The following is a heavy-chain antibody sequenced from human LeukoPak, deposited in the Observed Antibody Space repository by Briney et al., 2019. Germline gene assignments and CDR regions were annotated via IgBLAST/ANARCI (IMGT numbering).Heavy chain of an antibody. CDR1: GFTFTSSA. J-gene: IGHJ4*02. Sequence: SVKVSWKASGFTFTSSAVQWVRQARGQRLHRIGWIVVGSGNTNYAQKFQERVTITRDISTSTAYMGLRSLRSEDTAVYYCAAASGYDPLDYWGQGTLVTVSS. CDR2: IVVGSGNT. CDR3: AAASGYDPLDY. V-gene: IGHV1-58*01. D-gene: IGHD5-12*01.